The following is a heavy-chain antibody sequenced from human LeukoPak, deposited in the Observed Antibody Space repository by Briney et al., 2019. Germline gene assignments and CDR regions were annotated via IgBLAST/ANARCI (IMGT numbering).Heavy chain of an antibody. CDR2: VNHSGST. D-gene: IGHD2-15*01. J-gene: IGHJ6*02. V-gene: IGHV4-34*01. CDR1: GGSFSGYY. Sequence: SETLSLTCAVYGGSFSGYYWSWIRQPPGKGLEWIGEVNHSGSTNYNPSLKSRVTISVGTSKNQFSLKLSSVTAADTAVYYCARVAATLFPPYYYYYGMDVWGQGTTVTVSS. CDR3: ARVAATLFPPYYYYYGMDV.